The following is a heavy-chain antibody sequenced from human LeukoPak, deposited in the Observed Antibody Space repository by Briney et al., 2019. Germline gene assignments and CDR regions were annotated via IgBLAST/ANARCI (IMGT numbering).Heavy chain of an antibody. CDR3: ARDFVSEFLGYCSSTSRSCFDY. CDR2: NSTYNGNT. D-gene: IGHD2-2*01. CDR1: GYTFTSYG. J-gene: IGHJ4*02. Sequence: ASVKVSCKASGYTFTSYGISWVRQAPGQGLEWMGWNSTYNGNTNYAQKIQGRVTMTTDTSTSTAYMELRSLRSDDTAVYYCARDFVSEFLGYCSSTSRSCFDYWGQGTLVTVSS. V-gene: IGHV1-18*01.